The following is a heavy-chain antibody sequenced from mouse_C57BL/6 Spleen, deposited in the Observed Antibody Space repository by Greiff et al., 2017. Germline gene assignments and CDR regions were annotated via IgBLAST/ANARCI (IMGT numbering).Heavy chain of an antibody. Sequence: QVQLQQPGAELVKPGASVKISCKASGYAFSSYWMNWVKQRPGQGLEWIGLIYPGDGDTNYNGKFKGKATLTADKSSSTAYMQLSSLTSEDSAVYFCARLITTVVANIDYWGQGTTLTVSS. D-gene: IGHD1-1*01. CDR1: GYAFSSYW. CDR3: ARLITTVVANIDY. V-gene: IGHV1-80*01. CDR2: IYPGDGDT. J-gene: IGHJ2*01.